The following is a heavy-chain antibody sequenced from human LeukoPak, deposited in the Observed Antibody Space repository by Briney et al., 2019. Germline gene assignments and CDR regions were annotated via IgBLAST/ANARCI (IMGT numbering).Heavy chain of an antibody. D-gene: IGHD4-17*01. CDR2: ISSSGSTI. Sequence: PGGSLRLSCAASGFTFSSYEMNWVRQAPGKGLEWVSYISSSGSTIYYADSVKGRFTISRDNAKNSLYLQMNSLRAGDTAVYYCARVYHGDLDYWGQGTLVTVSS. J-gene: IGHJ4*02. V-gene: IGHV3-48*03. CDR3: ARVYHGDLDY. CDR1: GFTFSSYE.